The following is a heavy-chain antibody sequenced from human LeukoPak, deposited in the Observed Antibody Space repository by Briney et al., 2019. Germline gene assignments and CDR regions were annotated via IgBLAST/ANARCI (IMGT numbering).Heavy chain of an antibody. V-gene: IGHV3-66*01. D-gene: IGHD6-19*01. J-gene: IGHJ5*02. Sequence: GGSLRLSCTASGFTFSITYMAWVRQAPGKGLEWVSNGGGDAYYADSVKGRFTIARDNSKKTLYLQMNNLRVEDTAVYYCARVQFQWFDPWGQGTLVTVSS. CDR3: ARVQFQWFDP. CDR1: GFTFSITY. CDR2: GGGDA.